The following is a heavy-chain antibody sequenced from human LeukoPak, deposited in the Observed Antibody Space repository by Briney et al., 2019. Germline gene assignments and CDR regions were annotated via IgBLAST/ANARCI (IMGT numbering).Heavy chain of an antibody. CDR1: GFTFSSYA. J-gene: IGHJ5*02. Sequence: GGSLRLSCAASGFTFSSYAMSWVRQAPGKGLEWVSSISSSGGNTYYADSVKGRFTISRDNSKNTLYLQMNSLRAEDTAVYYCAKVGLYDVVRGVISAFDPWGQGTLVTVSS. V-gene: IGHV3-23*01. CDR2: ISSSGGNT. CDR3: AKVGLYDVVRGVISAFDP. D-gene: IGHD3-10*01.